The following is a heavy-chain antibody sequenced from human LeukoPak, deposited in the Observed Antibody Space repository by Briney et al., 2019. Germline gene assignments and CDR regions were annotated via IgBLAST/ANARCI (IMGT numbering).Heavy chain of an antibody. CDR3: ARLNDYAQVDY. J-gene: IGHJ4*02. D-gene: IGHD4-17*01. CDR1: GGSFSGYY. CDR2: INHSGST. V-gene: IGHV4-34*01. Sequence: SETLSLTCAVYGGSFSGYYWSWIRQPPGKGLEWIGEINHSGSTNYNPSLKSRVTISVDTSKNQFSLKLSSVTAADTAVYYCARLNDYAQVDYWGQGTLVTVSS.